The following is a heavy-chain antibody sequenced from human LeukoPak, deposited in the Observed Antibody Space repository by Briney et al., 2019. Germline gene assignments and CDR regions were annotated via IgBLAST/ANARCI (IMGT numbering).Heavy chain of an antibody. Sequence: GGSLRLSCAASGFTFSSYGMNWVRQAPGKGLEWVSSISSSSSYIYYADSVKGRFTISRDNAKNSLYLQMNSLRAEDTAVYYCARDLVYGQTRAMGDYWGQGTLVTVSS. V-gene: IGHV3-21*01. CDR1: GFTFSSYG. CDR2: ISSSSSYI. D-gene: IGHD2/OR15-2a*01. CDR3: ARDLVYGQTRAMGDY. J-gene: IGHJ4*02.